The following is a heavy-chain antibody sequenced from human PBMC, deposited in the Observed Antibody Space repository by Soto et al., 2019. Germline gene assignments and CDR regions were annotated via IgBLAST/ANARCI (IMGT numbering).Heavy chain of an antibody. D-gene: IGHD5-12*01. CDR1: GFTFSSYS. Sequence: PGGSLRLSCAASGFTFSSYSMSWVRQAPGKGLEWVSYISRSSSNIYYADSVKGRFTISRDNAKNSLYLQMNSLRDEDTAVYYCARISSGYEREGPRDYWGQGTLVTVSS. CDR3: ARISSGYEREGPRDY. V-gene: IGHV3-48*02. CDR2: ISRSSSNI. J-gene: IGHJ4*02.